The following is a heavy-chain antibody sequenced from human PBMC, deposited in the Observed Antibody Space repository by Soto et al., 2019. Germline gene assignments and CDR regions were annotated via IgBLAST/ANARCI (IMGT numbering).Heavy chain of an antibody. Sequence: EVQLVESGGGLVQPGGSLRLSCAASGFTFSSYAMHWVRQAPGKGLEYVSAISSNGGSTYYANSVKGRFTISRDNSKNALYLQMGSRRAEARAVYYCARAGYCSSTSCYSFDYWGQGTLVTVSS. CDR1: GFTFSSYA. V-gene: IGHV3-64*01. CDR3: ARAGYCSSTSCYSFDY. CDR2: ISSNGGST. D-gene: IGHD2-2*01. J-gene: IGHJ4*02.